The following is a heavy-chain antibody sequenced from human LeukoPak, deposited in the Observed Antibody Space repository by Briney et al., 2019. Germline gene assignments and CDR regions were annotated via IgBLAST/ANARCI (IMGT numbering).Heavy chain of an antibody. CDR1: GYSFTSYW. Sequence: HGESLKISCKGSGYSFTSYWIGWVRQMPGKGLEWMGIIYPGDSDTRYSPSFQGQVTISADKSISTAYLQWSSLKASDTAIYYCARHGPVDMAATDCDYWGQGTLVTVSP. D-gene: IGHD5-24*01. J-gene: IGHJ4*02. V-gene: IGHV5-51*01. CDR2: IYPGDSDT. CDR3: ARHGPVDMAATDCDY.